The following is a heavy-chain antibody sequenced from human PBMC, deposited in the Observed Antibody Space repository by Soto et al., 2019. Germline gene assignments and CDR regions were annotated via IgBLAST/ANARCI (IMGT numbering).Heavy chain of an antibody. V-gene: IGHV4-38-2*01. J-gene: IGHJ4*02. CDR3: ASRSYDYVWGSYRAYYFDY. Sequence: SATLSLPSAFSGSLGCGLLYWVGIRDPPGKGLEWIGSIYHSGSTYYNPSLKSRVTISVDTSKNQFSLKLSSVTAADTAVYYCASRSYDYVWGSYRAYYFDYWGQGTLVTVSS. CDR1: GSLGCGLLY. CDR2: IYHSGST. D-gene: IGHD3-16*01.